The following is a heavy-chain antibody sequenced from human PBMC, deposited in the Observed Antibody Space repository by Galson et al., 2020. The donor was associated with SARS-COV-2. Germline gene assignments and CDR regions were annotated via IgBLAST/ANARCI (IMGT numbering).Heavy chain of an antibody. CDR3: ASGFDGNAAHFDS. Sequence: ASETLSLTCNVSGASINSVTYYWSWTRQHPGQGLEWLGFISDSGHTYYNPSLKSRGTMSLDTSKNQFSLRLTSVTAADTAVYYCASGFDGNAAHFDSWGQGTLVTVSS. V-gene: IGHV4-31*03. CDR2: ISDSGHT. J-gene: IGHJ4*02. D-gene: IGHD2-15*01. CDR1: GASINSVTYY.